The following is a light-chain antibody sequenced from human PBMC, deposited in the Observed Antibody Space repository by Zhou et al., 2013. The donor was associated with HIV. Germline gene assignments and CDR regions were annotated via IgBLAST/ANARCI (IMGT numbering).Light chain of an antibody. CDR1: QGISSY. V-gene: IGKV1D-8*03. CDR2: KTS. Sequence: VIWMTQSPSLLSASTGDRVTISCRMSQGISSYLAWYQQKPGKAPNLLIYKTSSLESGVPSRFSGSGSGTEFTLTISSLQPDDFATYFCQQYHDFPWTFGNGTTVEVK. J-gene: IGKJ1*01. CDR3: QQYHDFPWT.